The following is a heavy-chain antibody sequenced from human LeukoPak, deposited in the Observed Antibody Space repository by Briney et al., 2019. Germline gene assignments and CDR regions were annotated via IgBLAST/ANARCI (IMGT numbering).Heavy chain of an antibody. CDR2: IYYSGST. V-gene: IGHV4-39*01. J-gene: IGHJ4*02. Sequence: SETLSLTCTVSGGSISSSSYYWGWIRQPPGKGLEWIGSIYYSGSTYYNPSLKSRVTISVDTSKNQFSLKLSSVTAADTAVYYCARGYYYDSSGYYPYFDYWGQGTLVTVSS. CDR1: GGSISSSSYY. CDR3: ARGYYYDSSGYYPYFDY. D-gene: IGHD3-22*01.